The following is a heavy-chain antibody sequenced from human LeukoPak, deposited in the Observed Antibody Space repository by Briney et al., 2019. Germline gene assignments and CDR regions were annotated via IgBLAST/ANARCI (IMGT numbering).Heavy chain of an antibody. D-gene: IGHD1-1*01. J-gene: IGHJ5*02. CDR3: ARDGGLERRARTTNWFDP. CDR1: GGSISSSSYY. Sequence: PSETLSLTCTVSGGSISSSSYYWGWIRQPPGKGLEWIGSIYHSGSTYYNPSLKSRVTISVDTSKNQFSLKLSSVTAADTAVYYCARDGGLERRARTTNWFDPWGQGTLVTVSS. CDR2: IYHSGST. V-gene: IGHV4-39*07.